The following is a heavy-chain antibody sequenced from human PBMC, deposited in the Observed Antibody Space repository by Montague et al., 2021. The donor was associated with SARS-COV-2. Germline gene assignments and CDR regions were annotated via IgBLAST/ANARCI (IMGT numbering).Heavy chain of an antibody. CDR1: GLTVGTNY. D-gene: IGHD3-10*01. CDR2: MFRGGAR. CDR3: AREAGGDRGVLGPLLYHGTDV. J-gene: IGHJ6*02. Sequence: SLRLSCAAAGLTVGTNYMSWVRRAPGKRLEWVSLMFRGGARYYADSVKGRFIISRDDSKNTMYLQMNSLRDEDTAVYHCAREAGGDRGVLGPLLYHGTDVWGQGTTVIVSS. V-gene: IGHV3-66*02.